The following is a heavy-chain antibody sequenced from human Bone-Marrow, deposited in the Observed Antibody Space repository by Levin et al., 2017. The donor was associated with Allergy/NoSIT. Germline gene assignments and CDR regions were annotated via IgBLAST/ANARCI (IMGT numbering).Heavy chain of an antibody. CDR3: VRSPAYMFNPGWFDP. V-gene: IGHV4-39*01. CDR1: GDSMNSCNYY. Sequence: SETLSLTCSVFGDSMNSCNYYWGWIRQPPGKGLEWIGNLCSTGSPYYNPSLKSRVTISVDTSKNEISLKLTSVAAADTAVYFCVRSPAYMFNPGWFDPWGQGTLVTVSS. CDR2: LCSTGSP. J-gene: IGHJ5*02. D-gene: IGHD3-10*02.